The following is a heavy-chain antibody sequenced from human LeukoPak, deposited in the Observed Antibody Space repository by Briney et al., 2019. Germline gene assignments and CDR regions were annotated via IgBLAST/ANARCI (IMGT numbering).Heavy chain of an antibody. CDR1: GGSISSYY. D-gene: IGHD6-19*01. J-gene: IGHJ4*02. CDR3: ARGGGGEYSSGWYDY. V-gene: IGHV4-59*01. CDR2: IYYSGTT. Sequence: SETLSLTCTVSGGSISSYYWSWIRQPPGKGLEWIGYIYYSGTTNYNPSLKSRVTISVATSTNQFSLNLSSATAADTAVYYCARGGGGEYSSGWYDYWGQGTLVTVSS.